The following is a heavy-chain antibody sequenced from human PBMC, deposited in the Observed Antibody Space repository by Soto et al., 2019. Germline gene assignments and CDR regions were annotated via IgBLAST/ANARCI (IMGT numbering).Heavy chain of an antibody. J-gene: IGHJ5*02. CDR1: GGSISSGDYY. Sequence: SETLSLTCTVSGGSISSGDYYWSWIRQPPGKGLEWIGYIYYSGSTYYNPSLKSRVTISVDTSKNQFSLKLSSVTAADTAVYYCARHGRNTMIVVVPRLLDWFDPWGQGTLVTVSS. V-gene: IGHV4-30-4*01. CDR3: ARHGRNTMIVVVPRLLDWFDP. D-gene: IGHD3-22*01. CDR2: IYYSGST.